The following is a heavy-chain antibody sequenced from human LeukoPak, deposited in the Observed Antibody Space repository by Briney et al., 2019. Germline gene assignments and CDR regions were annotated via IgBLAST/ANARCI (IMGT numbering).Heavy chain of an antibody. CDR3: AKDSRGYSGYDLVDY. CDR1: GFTFSSYV. J-gene: IGHJ4*02. D-gene: IGHD5-12*01. CDR2: ISYDGSNK. V-gene: IGHV3-30*18. Sequence: PGGSLRLSCAASGFTFSSYVMHWVRQAPGKGLEWVAVISYDGSNKYYADSVKGRFTISRDNSKNTLYLQMNSLRAEDTAVYYCAKDSRGYSGYDLVDYWGQGTLVTVSS.